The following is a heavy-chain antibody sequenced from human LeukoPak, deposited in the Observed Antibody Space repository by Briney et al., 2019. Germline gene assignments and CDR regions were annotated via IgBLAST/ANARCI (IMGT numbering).Heavy chain of an antibody. J-gene: IGHJ6*03. V-gene: IGHV3-30*02. CDR3: AKVDTVTHYYYMDV. D-gene: IGHD4-17*01. CDR2: IRYDGSNK. CDR1: GFTFSSYG. Sequence: GGSLRLSCAASGFTFSSYGMHWVRQAPGKGLEWVAFIRYDGSNKYYADSVKGRFTISRDNSKNTLYLQMNSLRAEDTAVYYCAKVDTVTHYYYMDVWGKGTTVTISS.